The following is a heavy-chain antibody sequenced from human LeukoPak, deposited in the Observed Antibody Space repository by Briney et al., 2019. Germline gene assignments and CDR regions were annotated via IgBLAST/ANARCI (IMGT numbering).Heavy chain of an antibody. D-gene: IGHD4-17*01. Sequence: SETLSLTCTVSGVSISSGGYYWSWIRQHPGKGLEWIGYIFYSGSTYYNPSLKSRVTISVDTSKNQFSLKLSSVTAEDTAVYYCAKDLYGDYDFDCWGQGTLVTVSS. J-gene: IGHJ4*02. CDR1: GVSISSGGYY. CDR3: AKDLYGDYDFDC. V-gene: IGHV4-31*03. CDR2: IFYSGST.